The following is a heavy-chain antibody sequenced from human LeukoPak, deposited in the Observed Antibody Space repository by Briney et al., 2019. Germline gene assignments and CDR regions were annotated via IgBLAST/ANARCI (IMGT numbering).Heavy chain of an antibody. CDR2: INTNTGNP. J-gene: IGHJ3*02. V-gene: IGHV7-4-1*02. D-gene: IGHD6-13*01. CDR1: GYTFASYA. CDR3: ARIPGYSSSWYDDAFDI. Sequence: ASVKVSCKASGYTFASYAMNWVRQAPGQGLEWMGWINTNTGNPTYAQGFTGRFVFSLGTSVSTAYLQISSLKAEDTAVYYCARIPGYSSSWYDDAFDIWGQGTMVTVSS.